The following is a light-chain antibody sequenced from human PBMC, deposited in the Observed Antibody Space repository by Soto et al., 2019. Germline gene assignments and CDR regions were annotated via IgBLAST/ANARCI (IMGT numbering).Light chain of an antibody. Sequence: EIVLTQSPAPLSLSPGERATLSCRASESVAGYLAWYQQKPGLPPRLLIYETSNRVIGIPARFSGSGSGTDFTLTISSLQSEDFAIYYCQLPAYWQVPFAEGTRLEN. CDR3: QLPAYWQVP. V-gene: IGKV3D-11*02. J-gene: IGKJ5*01. CDR2: ETS. CDR1: ESVAGY.